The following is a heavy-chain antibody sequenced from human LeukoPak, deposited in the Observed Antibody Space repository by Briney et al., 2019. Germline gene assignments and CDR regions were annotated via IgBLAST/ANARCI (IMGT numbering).Heavy chain of an antibody. J-gene: IGHJ4*02. Sequence: KPSETLSLTCAVYGGSFSGYYWSWIRQPPGKGLEWIGEINHSGSTNYNPSLKSRVTISVDTSKNQFSLKLSSVTAGDTAVYYCARDPHYDSSGYYYDYWGQGTLVTVSS. CDR3: ARDPHYDSSGYYYDY. V-gene: IGHV4-34*01. CDR1: GGSFSGYY. D-gene: IGHD3-22*01. CDR2: INHSGST.